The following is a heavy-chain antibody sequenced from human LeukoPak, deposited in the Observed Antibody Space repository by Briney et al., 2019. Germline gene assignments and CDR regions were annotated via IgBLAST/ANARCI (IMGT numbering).Heavy chain of an antibody. CDR2: INGDASST. CDR3: ARARGNTYGYFEY. Sequence: GGSMRLSCAASGLTLSGYWMHWVRQAPGKGLVWVSRINGDASSTSYADSVKGRFTISRDNAKSTLYLQMNSLRVEDTAVYYCARARGNTYGYFEYWGQGTLVTVSS. V-gene: IGHV3-74*01. D-gene: IGHD5-18*01. CDR1: GLTLSGYW. J-gene: IGHJ4*02.